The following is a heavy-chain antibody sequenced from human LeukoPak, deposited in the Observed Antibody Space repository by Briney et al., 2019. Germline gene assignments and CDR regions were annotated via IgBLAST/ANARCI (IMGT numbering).Heavy chain of an antibody. CDR2: IYYSGST. CDR1: GGSISSSSYY. V-gene: IGHV4-39*01. Sequence: SETLSLTCTASGGSISSSSYYWGWIRQPPGKGLEYIGSIYYSGSTCYNPSLKSRVTISVDTSKNQFSLKLSSVTAADTAVYYCARRGGYCSGVSCLSWFDPWGQGTLVTVSS. D-gene: IGHD2-15*01. CDR3: ARRGGYCSGVSCLSWFDP. J-gene: IGHJ5*02.